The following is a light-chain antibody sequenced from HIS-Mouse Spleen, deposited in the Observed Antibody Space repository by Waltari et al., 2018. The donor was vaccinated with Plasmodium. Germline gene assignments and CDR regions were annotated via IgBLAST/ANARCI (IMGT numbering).Light chain of an antibody. V-gene: IGKV3-20*01. CDR3: QQYGSSPYT. Sequence: EIVLTQSPGPLSLSPGERATLSCRASQSVSSSYLAWYQQKPGQAPRLLISGASSRATGIPDRFSGSGSGTDFTLTISRLEPEDFAVYYCQQYGSSPYTFGQGTKLEIK. CDR1: QSVSSSY. J-gene: IGKJ2*01. CDR2: GAS.